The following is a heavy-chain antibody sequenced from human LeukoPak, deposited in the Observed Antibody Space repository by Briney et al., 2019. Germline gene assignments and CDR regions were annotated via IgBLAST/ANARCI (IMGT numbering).Heavy chain of an antibody. CDR3: TRRGGGYEFDY. V-gene: IGHV3-74*01. CDR2: INGDATST. J-gene: IGHJ4*02. D-gene: IGHD5-12*01. CDR1: GFTFSRYW. Sequence: GGSLRLSCEASGFTFSRYWMCWVRQAPGKGLVWLSRINGDATSTNYADSVKGRFTISRDNSKNTLYLQMNGLRTEDTAVYFCTRRGGGYEFDYWGQGTLVTVSS.